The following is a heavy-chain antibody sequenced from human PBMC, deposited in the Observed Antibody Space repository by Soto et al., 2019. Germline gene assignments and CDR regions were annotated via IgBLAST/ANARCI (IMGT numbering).Heavy chain of an antibody. Sequence: SETLSLTCTVSGGSIRSYYWSWIRQPPGKGLEWIGYIYYSGSTNYNPSLKSRVTISVDTSKNQFSLKLSSVTAADTAVYYCARRYGYSFVYWGQGTLVTVSS. CDR3: ARRYGYSFVY. V-gene: IGHV4-59*01. D-gene: IGHD5-18*01. CDR1: GGSIRSYY. J-gene: IGHJ4*02. CDR2: IYYSGST.